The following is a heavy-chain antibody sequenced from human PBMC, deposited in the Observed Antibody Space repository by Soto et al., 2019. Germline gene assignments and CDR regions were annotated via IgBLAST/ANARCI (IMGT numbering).Heavy chain of an antibody. CDR1: GFTFSSYE. CDR3: ARAFYDILTGPTHDAFDI. D-gene: IGHD3-9*01. CDR2: ISSSGSTI. Sequence: PGGSLRLSCAASGFTFSSYEMNWVRQAPGKGLEWVSYISSSGSTIYYADSVKGRFTISRDNAKNSLYLQMNSLRAEDTAVYYCARAFYDILTGPTHDAFDIWGQGTMVTVSS. J-gene: IGHJ3*02. V-gene: IGHV3-48*03.